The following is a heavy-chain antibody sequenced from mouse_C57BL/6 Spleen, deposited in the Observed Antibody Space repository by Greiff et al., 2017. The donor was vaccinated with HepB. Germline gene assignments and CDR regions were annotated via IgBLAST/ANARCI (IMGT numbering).Heavy chain of an antibody. J-gene: IGHJ2*01. CDR3: ARQDRDY. V-gene: IGHV1-81*01. Sequence: VKLQQSGAELARPGASVKLSCKASGYTFTSYGISWVKQRTGQGLEWIGAIYPRSGNTYYNEKFKGKATLTADKSSSTAYMELRSLTSEDSAVYFCARQDRDYWGQGTTLTVSS. CDR2: IYPRSGNT. CDR1: GYTFTSYG.